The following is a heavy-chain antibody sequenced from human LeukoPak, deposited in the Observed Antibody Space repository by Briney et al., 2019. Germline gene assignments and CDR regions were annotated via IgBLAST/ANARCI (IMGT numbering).Heavy chain of an antibody. CDR3: ARPFYYDTNGGEGMDV. CDR1: GFTFSSFA. Sequence: GGSLRLSCAASGFTFSSFAMHWVRQAPGKGLEWVADIWYNGSNKYYAESVKGRFTISRDNAKNSLYLQMNSLRAEDTAVYYCARPFYYDTNGGEGMDVWGQGTTVTVSS. V-gene: IGHV3-33*01. D-gene: IGHD3-22*01. CDR2: IWYNGSNK. J-gene: IGHJ6*02.